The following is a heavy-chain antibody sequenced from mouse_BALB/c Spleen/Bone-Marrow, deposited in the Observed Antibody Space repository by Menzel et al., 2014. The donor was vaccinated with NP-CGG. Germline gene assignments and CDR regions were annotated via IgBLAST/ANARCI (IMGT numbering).Heavy chain of an antibody. CDR2: INPDSRTI. CDR3: ARLGYYGYFNY. J-gene: IGHJ2*02. V-gene: IGHV4-1*02. CDR1: GFDFSRYW. D-gene: IGHD2-3*01. Sequence: EVKVVESGGGLVQPGGPLKLSCAASGFDFSRYWMSWVRQAPGKGLEWIGEINPDSRTINYTPSLKEKFIISRDNAKNTLYLQMSKVRSEDTALYYCARLGYYGYFNYWGQGTSLTVSS.